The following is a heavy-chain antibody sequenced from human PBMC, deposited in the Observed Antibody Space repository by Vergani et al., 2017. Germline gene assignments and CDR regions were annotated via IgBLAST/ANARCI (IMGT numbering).Heavy chain of an antibody. J-gene: IGHJ2*01. CDR1: GGSFSGYY. Sequence: QVQLQQWGAGRLKPSETLSLTCAVYGGSFSGYYWSWIRQPPGKGLEWIGEINHSGSTNYNPSLKSRVTISVDTSKNQFSLKLSSVTAADTAVYYCARLAYDDILTGYLNWYFDLWGRGTLVTVSS. CDR2: INHSGST. CDR3: ARLAYDDILTGYLNWYFDL. D-gene: IGHD3-9*01. V-gene: IGHV4-34*01.